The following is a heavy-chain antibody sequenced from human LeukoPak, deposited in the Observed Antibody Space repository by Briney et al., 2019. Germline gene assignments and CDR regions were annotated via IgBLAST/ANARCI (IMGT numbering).Heavy chain of an antibody. Sequence: SETLSLTCAVYGGSFSGYYWSWIRQPPGKGLEWLGEINHSGSTNYNPSLKSRVTISVDTSKNQFSLKLSSVTAADTAVYYCARAGGPLYNWNYGGNWFDPWGQGTLVTVSS. CDR1: GGSFSGYY. CDR3: ARAGGPLYNWNYGGNWFDP. V-gene: IGHV4-34*01. D-gene: IGHD1-7*01. CDR2: INHSGST. J-gene: IGHJ5*02.